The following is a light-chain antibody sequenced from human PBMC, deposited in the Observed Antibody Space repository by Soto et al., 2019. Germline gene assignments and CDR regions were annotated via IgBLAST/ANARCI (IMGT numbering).Light chain of an antibody. Sequence: DIQMTQSPSSLSASVGDRVAITCQASQNINNYLNWYQQKPGRAPKLLIYDASNLEAGVPSRFSGSGSGTDFTLTISSLQPEDFATYYCQQSYSTPPTFGQRTRLEIK. CDR2: DAS. V-gene: IGKV1-39*01. J-gene: IGKJ5*01. CDR3: QQSYSTPPT. CDR1: QNINNY.